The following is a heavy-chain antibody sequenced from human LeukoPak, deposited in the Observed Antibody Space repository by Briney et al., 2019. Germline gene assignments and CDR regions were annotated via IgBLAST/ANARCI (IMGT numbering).Heavy chain of an antibody. CDR3: ARGRGAANDAFDI. CDR1: GFTVSSDY. Sequence: GGSLRLSCAASGFTVSSDYMSWVRQAPGKGLEWVSVIYSSSITSYADSVKGRFTISRHNSKNTLYLQMNSLRADDTAVYYCARGRGAANDAFDIWGQGTMATVPS. D-gene: IGHD3-10*01. V-gene: IGHV3-53*04. CDR2: IYSSSIT. J-gene: IGHJ3*02.